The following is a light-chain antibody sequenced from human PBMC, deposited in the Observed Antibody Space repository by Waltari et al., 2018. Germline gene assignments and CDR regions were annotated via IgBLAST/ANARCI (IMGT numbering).Light chain of an antibody. V-gene: IGKV1-5*03. CDR3: QQYNSYSLLT. CDR1: QSISNW. Sequence: DIQMTQSPSTLSASVGDRVTITCRASQSISNWLAWYQQKPGKAPNLLIYKASTLESGVPSRVSGSGSGTEFTLIISSLQPDDFATYYCQQYNSYSLLTFGGGTKVEIK. J-gene: IGKJ4*01. CDR2: KAS.